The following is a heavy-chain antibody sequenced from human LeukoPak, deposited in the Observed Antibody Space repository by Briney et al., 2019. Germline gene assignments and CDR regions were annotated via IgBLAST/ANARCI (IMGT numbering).Heavy chain of an antibody. V-gene: IGHV1-18*01. CDR1: GYTFTSYG. J-gene: IGHJ5*02. Sequence: ASVKVSCKASGYTFTSYGISWVRQALGQGLEWMGWISAYNGNTNYAQKLQGRVTMTTDTSTSTAYMELRSLRSDDTAVYYCARDPDLDCSGGSCYYNWFDPWGQGTLVTVSS. CDR2: ISAYNGNT. CDR3: ARDPDLDCSGGSCYYNWFDP. D-gene: IGHD2-15*01.